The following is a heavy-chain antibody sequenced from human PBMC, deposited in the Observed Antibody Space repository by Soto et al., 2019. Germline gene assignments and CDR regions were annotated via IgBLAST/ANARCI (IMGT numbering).Heavy chain of an antibody. Sequence: SETLSLSCTVSGGSISSYYWSWIRQPPGKGLEWIGYIYYSGSTYYNPSLMSRATISLDTSKNLFSLNLKSVTAADTAVYYCTRGPSGDKVDFWGQGLLVTVSS. CDR3: TRGPSGDKVDF. CDR2: IYYSGST. V-gene: IGHV4-59*08. D-gene: IGHD7-27*01. J-gene: IGHJ4*02. CDR1: GGSISSYY.